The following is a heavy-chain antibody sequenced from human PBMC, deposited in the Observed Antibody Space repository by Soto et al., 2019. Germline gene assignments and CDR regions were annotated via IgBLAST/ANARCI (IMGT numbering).Heavy chain of an antibody. V-gene: IGHV3-7*05. CDR1: GFTFSSFW. J-gene: IGHJ6*02. CDR3: ASAVGGYYYGMDV. D-gene: IGHD2-2*01. CDR2: IKQDGSEK. Sequence: GGSLRLSCAASGFTFSSFWMSWVRQAPGKGLEWVANIKQDGSEKYYVDSVKGRFTISRDNAKNSLYLQMNSLRAEDTAVYYWASAVGGYYYGMDVWGQGTTVTVSS.